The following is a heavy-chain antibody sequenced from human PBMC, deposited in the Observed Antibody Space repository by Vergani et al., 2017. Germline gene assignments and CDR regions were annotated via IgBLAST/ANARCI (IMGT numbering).Heavy chain of an antibody. J-gene: IGHJ3*02. CDR2: SKSKTDGGTT. D-gene: IGHD2-2*01. Sequence: EVQLVESGGGLVKPGGSLRLSCAASGFTFSNAWMSWVRQAPGKGLEWVGRSKSKTDGGTTDYTAPVKGRFTISRDDSKNTLYLQMNSLKTEDTAVYYCTPDAHQVSSSTSCNDAFDIWGQGTMVTVSS. CDR1: GFTFSNAW. CDR3: TPDAHQVSSSTSCNDAFDI. V-gene: IGHV3-15*01.